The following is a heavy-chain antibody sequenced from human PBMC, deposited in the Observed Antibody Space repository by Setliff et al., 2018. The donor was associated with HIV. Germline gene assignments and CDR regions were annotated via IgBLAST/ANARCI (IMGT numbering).Heavy chain of an antibody. J-gene: IGHJ5*02. CDR3: ARILVAAAGTGFDP. Sequence: SETLSLTCTVSSGSISSSPYYWAWIRQPPGKGLEYIGSISHGSTYHTPSLDSRVTISVDTSKNQFSLRLTSVTAADTAVYYCARILVAAAGTGFDPWGQGILVTVSS. V-gene: IGHV4-39*07. CDR1: SGSISSSPYY. D-gene: IGHD6-13*01. CDR2: ISHGST.